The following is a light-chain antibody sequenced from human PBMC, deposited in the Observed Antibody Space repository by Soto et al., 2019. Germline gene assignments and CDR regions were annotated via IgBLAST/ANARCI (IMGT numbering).Light chain of an antibody. CDR1: TGPVTSAHY. CDR2: DSS. CDR3: MLSYSTVRV. V-gene: IGLV7-46*01. Sequence: QAVVTQESSLTVSPGGTVTLTCGSITGPVTSAHYPYWFQQKPGQAPRTLIYDSSNKHSWTPARFAGSLFGGKAALTLSGAQPEDEADYFCMLSYSTVRVFGGGTNLTVL. J-gene: IGLJ2*01.